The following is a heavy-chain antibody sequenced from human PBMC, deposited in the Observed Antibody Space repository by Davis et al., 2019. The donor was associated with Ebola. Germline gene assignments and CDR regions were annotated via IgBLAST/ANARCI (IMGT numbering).Heavy chain of an antibody. CDR3: AKAADDCSGGRCPFDY. J-gene: IGHJ4*02. D-gene: IGHD2-15*01. CDR1: GFTFSSYV. Sequence: PGGSLRLSCAASGFTFSSYVMHWVRQAPGKGLEWVALISYDGSNKDYADSVKGRFTISRDNSKNTLYLQMNSLRAEDTAVYYCAKAADDCSGGRCPFDYWGQGTLVTVSS. CDR2: ISYDGSNK. V-gene: IGHV3-30*18.